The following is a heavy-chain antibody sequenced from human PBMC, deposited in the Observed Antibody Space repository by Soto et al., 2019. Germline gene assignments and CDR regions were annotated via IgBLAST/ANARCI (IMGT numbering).Heavy chain of an antibody. CDR2: IYYSGST. CDR1: GGSISSGDYY. Sequence: PSETLSLTCTVSGGSISSGDYYWSWIRQPPGKGLEWIGYIYYSGSTYYNPSLKSRVTISVDTSKNQFSLKLSSVTAADTAVYYCARDKAYYDSSGYTDRWFDPWGQGTLVTVSS. CDR3: ARDKAYYDSSGYTDRWFDP. J-gene: IGHJ5*02. D-gene: IGHD3-22*01. V-gene: IGHV4-30-4*02.